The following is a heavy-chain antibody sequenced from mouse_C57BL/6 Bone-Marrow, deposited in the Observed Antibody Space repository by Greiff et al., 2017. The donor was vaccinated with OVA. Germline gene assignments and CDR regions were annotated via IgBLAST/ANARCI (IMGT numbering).Heavy chain of an antibody. V-gene: IGHV14-4*01. CDR3: TTPPHYYGSSWFAY. J-gene: IGHJ3*01. CDR2: IDPENGDT. D-gene: IGHD1-1*01. Sequence: EVQLQESGAELVRPGASVKLSCTASGFNIKDDYMHWVKQRPEQGLAWIGWIDPENGDTEYASKFQGKATITADTSSNTAYLQLSSLTSEDTAVYYGTTPPHYYGSSWFAYWGQGTLVTGSA. CDR1: GFNIKDDY.